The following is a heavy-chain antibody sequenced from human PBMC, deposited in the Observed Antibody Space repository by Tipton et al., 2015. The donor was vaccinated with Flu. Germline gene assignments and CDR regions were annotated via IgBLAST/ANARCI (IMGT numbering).Heavy chain of an antibody. Sequence: LRLSCAVYGGSFSGYYWSWIRQPPGKGLEWIGEINHSGSTNYNPSLKSRVTISVDTSKNQFSLKLSSVTAAETAVYYCARHGGATTERLYYFDYWGQGTLVTVSS. V-gene: IGHV4-34*01. D-gene: IGHD5-24*01. CDR3: ARHGGATTERLYYFDY. CDR2: INHSGST. J-gene: IGHJ4*02. CDR1: GGSFSGYY.